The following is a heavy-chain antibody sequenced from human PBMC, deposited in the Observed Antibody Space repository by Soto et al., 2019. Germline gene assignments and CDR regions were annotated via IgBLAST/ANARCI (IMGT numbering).Heavy chain of an antibody. Sequence: SVKVSCKASGYTFTSYGISWVRQAPGQGLEWMGRIIPIIGIINYAQKFQGRVTISADKFTGTAHMELTGLRSDDTAVYYCAGDPDSHYNDSHASSYPWGQGTLVTVSS. CDR3: AGDPDSHYNDSHASSYP. CDR1: GYTFTSYG. V-gene: IGHV1-69*04. CDR2: IIPIIGII. J-gene: IGHJ5*02. D-gene: IGHD4-4*01.